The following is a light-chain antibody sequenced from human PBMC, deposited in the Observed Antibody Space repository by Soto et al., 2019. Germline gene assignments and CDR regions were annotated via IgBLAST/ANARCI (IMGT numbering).Light chain of an antibody. V-gene: IGKV3-15*01. CDR3: QQYNNWPPVYT. CDR1: QSVRNN. J-gene: IGKJ2*01. CDR2: GAS. Sequence: EIVMTQSPATLYASTGERATLSCRASQSVRNNLAWYQQKPGQAPRLLIYGASNRATGMPARFSGGGSGTEFTITISSLQSEDFALYFCQQYNNWPPVYTFGQGTKLEIK.